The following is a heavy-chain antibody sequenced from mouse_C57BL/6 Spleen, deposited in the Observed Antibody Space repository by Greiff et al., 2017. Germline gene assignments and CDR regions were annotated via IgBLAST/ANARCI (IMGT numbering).Heavy chain of an antibody. V-gene: IGHV5-9-1*02. J-gene: IGHJ4*01. CDR3: TRDDGYSYYYAMDY. CDR1: GFTFSSSA. Sequence: EVKLVESGEGLVKPGGSLKLSCAASGFTFSSSAMSWVRQTPEKRLEWVAYISSGGDYIYYADTVKGRFTISRDNARNTLYLQMSSLKSEDTAMYYCTRDDGYSYYYAMDYWGQGTSVTVSS. CDR2: ISSGGDYI. D-gene: IGHD2-3*01.